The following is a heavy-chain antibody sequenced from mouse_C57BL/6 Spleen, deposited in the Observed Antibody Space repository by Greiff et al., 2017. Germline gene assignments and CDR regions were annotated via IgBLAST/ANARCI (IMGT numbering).Heavy chain of an antibody. CDR3: ARKGKELLFDY. J-gene: IGHJ2*01. CDR2: IHPNSGST. CDR1: GYTFTSYW. D-gene: IGHD1-1*01. V-gene: IGHV1-64*01. Sequence: VQLQQPGAELVKPGASVKLSCKASGYTFTSYWMHWVKQRPGQGLEWIGMIHPNSGSTNYNEKFKSKATLTVDKSSSTAYMQLSRLTSEDSAVYYCARKGKELLFDYWGQGTTLTVSS.